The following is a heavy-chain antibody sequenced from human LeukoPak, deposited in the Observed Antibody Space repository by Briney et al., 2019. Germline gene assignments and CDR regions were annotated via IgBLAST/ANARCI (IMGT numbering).Heavy chain of an antibody. CDR2: IYSGGST. J-gene: IGHJ4*02. Sequence: GGSLRLPCAASGFTVSSNYMDWVRQAPGKGLEWVSVIYSGGSTYYADSVKGRFTISRDNSKNTLYVQMNSLRAEDTAVYYCAREGSNGGYDYWGQGTLVTVAS. V-gene: IGHV3-53*01. CDR1: GFTVSSNY. D-gene: IGHD2-8*01. CDR3: AREGSNGGYDY.